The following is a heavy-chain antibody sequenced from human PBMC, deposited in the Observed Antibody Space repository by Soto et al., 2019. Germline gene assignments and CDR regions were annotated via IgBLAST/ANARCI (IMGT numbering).Heavy chain of an antibody. V-gene: IGHV3-11*01. CDR2: ISGIAETI. J-gene: IGHJ4*02. D-gene: IGHD3-22*01. CDR3: ARETADYDSSGLDY. CDR1: GFSFSYHY. Sequence: PGGSLRLSCAASGFSFSYHYMSWVRQAPGKGLEWISHISGIAETIYYADSVRGRFTVSRDNAKNSLYLQLNSLRAEDTAVYYCARETADYDSSGLDYWGQGTLVTVSS.